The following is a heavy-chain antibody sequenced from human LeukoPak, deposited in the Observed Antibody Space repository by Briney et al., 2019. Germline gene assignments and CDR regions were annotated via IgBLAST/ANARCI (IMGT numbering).Heavy chain of an antibody. J-gene: IGHJ4*02. CDR1: GYTFTSYG. V-gene: IGHV1-18*01. CDR3: ARDEAAAGTFFDY. D-gene: IGHD6-13*01. CDR2: ISAYSGNT. Sequence: ASVKVSCKASGYTFTSYGIIWVRQAPGQGLEWMGWISAYSGNTNYAQKFQGRVTMTTDTSTSTVYMELRSLTSDDTAVYYCARDEAAAGTFFDYWGQGTLVTVSS.